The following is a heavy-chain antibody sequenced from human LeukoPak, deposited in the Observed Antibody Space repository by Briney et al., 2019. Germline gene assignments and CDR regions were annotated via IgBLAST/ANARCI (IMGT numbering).Heavy chain of an antibody. J-gene: IGHJ6*02. Sequence: RGSLRLSCAASGFTFSSYSMNWVRRAPGKGLEWVSSISSSSSYIYYADSVKGRFTISRDNAKNSLYLQMNSLRAEDTAVYYCARDYGIPLLGYYYYGMDVWGQGTTVTVSS. D-gene: IGHD5-18*01. CDR2: ISSSSSYI. CDR1: GFTFSSYS. CDR3: ARDYGIPLLGYYYYGMDV. V-gene: IGHV3-21*01.